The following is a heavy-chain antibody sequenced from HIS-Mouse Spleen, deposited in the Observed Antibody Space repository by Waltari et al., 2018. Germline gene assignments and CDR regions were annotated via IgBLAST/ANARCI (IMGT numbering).Heavy chain of an antibody. Sequence: EVQLVESGGGLVQPGGSLRLSCAASGFTFSSYWMSWVRQVPGKGWRGVANKRQNESGKNCVDSVKGRFANSRNNAKTTQYRQMNGLRAEDTSGYYCARDRYWYFDLWGRGTVVTVSS. J-gene: IGHJ2*01. CDR1: GFTFSSYW. CDR2: KRQNESGK. V-gene: IGHV3-7*01. CDR3: ARDRYWYFDL.